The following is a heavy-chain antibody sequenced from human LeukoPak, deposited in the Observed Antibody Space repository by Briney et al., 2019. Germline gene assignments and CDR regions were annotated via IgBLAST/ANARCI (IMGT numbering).Heavy chain of an antibody. V-gene: IGHV3-11*01. CDR2: ISSSAATI. D-gene: IGHD6-13*01. CDR1: GFTFSDYY. Sequence: GGSLRLSCAASGFTFSDYYMSWIRQAPGKGLEWVSYISSSAATIYYADSVKGRFTISRDNAKKSLYLQMNSLRAEDTAVYYCATREVITAAGTLQHWGQGTLATVSS. J-gene: IGHJ1*01. CDR3: ATREVITAAGTLQH.